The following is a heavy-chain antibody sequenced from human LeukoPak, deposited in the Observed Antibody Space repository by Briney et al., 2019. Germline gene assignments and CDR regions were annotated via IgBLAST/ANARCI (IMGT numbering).Heavy chain of an antibody. CDR2: IYSGGST. V-gene: IGHV3-66*01. CDR3: AKKVSSSWKQTFDY. J-gene: IGHJ4*02. D-gene: IGHD6-13*01. Sequence: QAGGSLRLSCAASGFTVSSNYMSWVRQAPGKGLEWVSVIYSGGSTYYADSVKGRFTISRDNSKNTLYLQMNSLRAEDTAVYYCAKKVSSSWKQTFDYWGQGTLVTVSS. CDR1: GFTVSSNY.